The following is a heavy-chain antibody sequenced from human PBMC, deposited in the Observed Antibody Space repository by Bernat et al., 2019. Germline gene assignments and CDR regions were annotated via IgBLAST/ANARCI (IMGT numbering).Heavy chain of an antibody. Sequence: EVQLVESGGGVVQPGGSLRLPCAASGFTFVDYALHWVRQAPGKGLEWVSLISGDGGSTYYADSVKGRFTNSRDNSKNSLYLQMNRLRAEDTALYYCTKDTNRPVGGGYWGQGTLVTVSS. J-gene: IGHJ4*02. V-gene: IGHV3-43*02. CDR3: TKDTNRPVGGGY. D-gene: IGHD2-15*01. CDR1: GFTFVDYA. CDR2: ISGDGGST.